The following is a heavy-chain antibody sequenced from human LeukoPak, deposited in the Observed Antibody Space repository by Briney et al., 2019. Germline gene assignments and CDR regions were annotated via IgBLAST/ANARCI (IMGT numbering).Heavy chain of an antibody. V-gene: IGHV4-34*01. J-gene: IGHJ4*02. CDR3: ARRGYYYDSSVDY. CDR1: GGSFSGYY. Sequence: PSETLSLTCAVYGGSFSGYYWSWIRQPPGKGLEWIGEINHSGSTNYNPSLKSRVTISVDTSKNQFSLKLSSVTAADTAVYYCARRGYYYDSSVDYWGQGTLVTVSS. CDR2: INHSGST. D-gene: IGHD3-22*01.